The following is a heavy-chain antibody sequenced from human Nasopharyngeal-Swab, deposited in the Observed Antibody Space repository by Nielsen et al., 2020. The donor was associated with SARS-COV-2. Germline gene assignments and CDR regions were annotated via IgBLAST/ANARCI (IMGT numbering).Heavy chain of an antibody. V-gene: IGHV3-7*04. Sequence: GGSLRLSCAVSGFTFSSSWMDWVRQAPGKGLEWAANIKQDGSEKYYVDSVKGRFTISRDNAKNSLYLQMNSLRAEDTTVYYCARGGWYFDFWGRGTLVTVSS. CDR2: IKQDGSEK. J-gene: IGHJ2*01. CDR3: ARGGWYFDF. CDR1: GFTFSSSW.